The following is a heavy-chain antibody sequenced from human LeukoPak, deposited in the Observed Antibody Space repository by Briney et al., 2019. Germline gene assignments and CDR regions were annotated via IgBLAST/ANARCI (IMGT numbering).Heavy chain of an antibody. CDR2: ISGSGGRT. CDR3: ARVVAFTIFGMDY. V-gene: IGHV3-23*01. D-gene: IGHD3-3*01. J-gene: IGHJ4*02. Sequence: GGSLRLSCAASGFIFSSYAMSWVRLAPGKGLEWISVISGSGGRTDYADSVKGRFTISRDNSKNTLYLQMNSLRAEDTAVYYCARVVAFTIFGMDYWGQGTLVTVSS. CDR1: GFIFSSYA.